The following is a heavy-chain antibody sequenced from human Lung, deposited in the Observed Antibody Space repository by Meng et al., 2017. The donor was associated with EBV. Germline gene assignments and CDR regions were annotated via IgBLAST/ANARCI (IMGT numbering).Heavy chain of an antibody. D-gene: IGHD2-15*01. V-gene: IGHV4-30-4*01. Sequence: QLQESGPGLVKPSQPLFLTCTVSCCPISSDGYYWSWIRQPPGKGLEWIGYIYYSGSTYYNPSLKSRVTISVDTSKNQFSLKLSSVTAADTAVYYCAREWCSGGSCYPDYWGQGTLVTVSS. J-gene: IGHJ4*02. CDR1: CCPISSDGYY. CDR2: IYYSGST. CDR3: AREWCSGGSCYPDY.